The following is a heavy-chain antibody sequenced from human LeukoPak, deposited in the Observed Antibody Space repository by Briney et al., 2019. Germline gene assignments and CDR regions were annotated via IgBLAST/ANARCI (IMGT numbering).Heavy chain of an antibody. CDR1: GFTFNSYE. D-gene: IGHD5-12*01. CDR2: ISSSGDTI. J-gene: IGHJ4*02. CDR3: ARDGGTRLKYSYGYGDY. Sequence: PGGSLRLSCAASGFTFNSYEMNWVRQAPGKGLEWVSYISSSGDTIHYADSVKGRFTISRDNAKNSLYLQMNSLRAEDTAVYYCARDGGTRLKYSYGYGDYWGPGTLVTVSS. V-gene: IGHV3-48*03.